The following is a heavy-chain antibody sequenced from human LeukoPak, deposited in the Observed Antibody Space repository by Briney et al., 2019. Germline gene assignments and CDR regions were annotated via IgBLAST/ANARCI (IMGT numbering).Heavy chain of an antibody. Sequence: ASVKVSCKASGYTFTSYAMHWVRQAPGQRLEWMGWISAYNGNTNYAQKFQGRVTVTRDTSISTAYMELSRLRSDDTAVYYCARTGDYDDYWGQGTLVTVSS. CDR2: ISAYNGNT. J-gene: IGHJ4*02. V-gene: IGHV1-3*01. CDR1: GYTFTSYA. CDR3: ARTGDYDDY.